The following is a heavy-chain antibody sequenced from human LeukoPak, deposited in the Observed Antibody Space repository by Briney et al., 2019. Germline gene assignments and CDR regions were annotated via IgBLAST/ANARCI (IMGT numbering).Heavy chain of an antibody. CDR3: ARDSIAAVVDY. V-gene: IGHV4-38-2*02. CDR2: IYHSGST. D-gene: IGHD6-13*01. CDR1: GYSISSGYY. J-gene: IGHJ4*02. Sequence: SETLSLTCTVSGYSISSGYYWGWIRQPPGKGLEWIGNIYHSGSTYYNPSLKSRVTVSVDTSKNQFSLKLSSVTAADTAVYYCARDSIAAVVDYWGQGTLVTVSS.